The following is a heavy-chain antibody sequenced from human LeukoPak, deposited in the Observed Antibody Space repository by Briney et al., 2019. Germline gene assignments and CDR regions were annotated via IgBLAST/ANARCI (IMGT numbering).Heavy chain of an antibody. V-gene: IGHV4-39*07. CDR1: GGSISSSSYY. CDR3: ARDLLLSSVFDP. CDR2: IYYSGST. Sequence: SESLSLTCTVSGGSISSSSYYWGWIRQPPGKGLEWIGSIYYSGSTYYNPSLKSRVTISVDTSKNQFSLKLSSVTAADTAVYYCARDLLLSSVFDPWGQGTLVTVSS. J-gene: IGHJ5*02. D-gene: IGHD3-10*01.